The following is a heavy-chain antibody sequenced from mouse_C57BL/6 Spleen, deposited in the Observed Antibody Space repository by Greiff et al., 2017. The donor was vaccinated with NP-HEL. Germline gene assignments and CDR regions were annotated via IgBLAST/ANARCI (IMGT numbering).Heavy chain of an antibody. V-gene: IGHV1-69*01. J-gene: IGHJ2*01. CDR2: IDPSDSYT. CDR3: ARGYDYDGY. Sequence: QVHVKQPGAELVMPGASVKLSCKASGYTFTSYWMHWVKQRPGQGLGWIGEIDPSDSYTNYNQKFKGKSTLTVDKSSSTAYMQLSSLTSEDSAVYYCARGYDYDGYWGQGTTLTVSS. CDR1: GYTFTSYW. D-gene: IGHD2-4*01.